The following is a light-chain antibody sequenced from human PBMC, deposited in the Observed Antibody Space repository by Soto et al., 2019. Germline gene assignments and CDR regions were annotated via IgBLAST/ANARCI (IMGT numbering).Light chain of an antibody. Sequence: DIQMTQSPSTLSASIGDRVTITCRASQSISGWLAWHQQKPGKAPKLLISDVSSLESGVPSRFSGSGSGTEFTLTISSLQPDDFAVYYCQQYHDYWTFGPGTKVEVK. V-gene: IGKV1-5*01. CDR2: DVS. J-gene: IGKJ1*01. CDR1: QSISGW. CDR3: QQYHDYWT.